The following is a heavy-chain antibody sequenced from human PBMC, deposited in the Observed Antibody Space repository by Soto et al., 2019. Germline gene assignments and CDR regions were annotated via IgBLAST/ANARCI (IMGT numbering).Heavy chain of an antibody. CDR2: IYYSGST. Sequence: PSETLSLSCTVSGGSISSGDYYWSWIRQPPGKGLEWIGYIYYSGSTYYNPSLKSRVTISVDTSKNQFSLKLSSVTAADTAVYYCARERVQGSWYVYWGQGTLVTVSS. CDR3: ARERVQGSWYVY. V-gene: IGHV4-30-4*01. J-gene: IGHJ4*02. D-gene: IGHD6-13*01. CDR1: GGSISSGDYY.